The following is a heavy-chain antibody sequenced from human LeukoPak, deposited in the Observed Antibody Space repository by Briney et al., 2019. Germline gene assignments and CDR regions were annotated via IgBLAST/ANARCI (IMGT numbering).Heavy chain of an antibody. D-gene: IGHD6-13*01. V-gene: IGHV3-11*03. J-gene: IGHJ4*02. CDR2: ITHSRGVT. CDR1: RFTFSVYY. Sequence: PGGSLRLSCALSRFTFSVYYMSGVPRTPEEGVEWGAYITHSRGVTNSAHSVKGRYAISRDNAKNSLYLQMDSLRAEDTAIYYCAKLFKAYSSSWIDYWGQGNLVTVSS. CDR3: AKLFKAYSSSWIDY.